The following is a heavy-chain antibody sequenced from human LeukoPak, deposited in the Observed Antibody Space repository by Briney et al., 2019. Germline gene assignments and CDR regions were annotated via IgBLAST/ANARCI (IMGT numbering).Heavy chain of an antibody. D-gene: IGHD1-26*01. V-gene: IGHV3-11*01. J-gene: IGHJ4*02. Sequence: GGSLRLSCAASGFTFSDYYMSWIRQAPGKGLEWVSYIRGSGGTIDYADSVKGRFTISRDNAKNSLYLQMNGLRVEDTAVYYCAGVSTFSGTSWDFDFWGQGTLVTVSS. CDR2: IRGSGGTI. CDR1: GFTFSDYY. CDR3: AGVSTFSGTSWDFDF.